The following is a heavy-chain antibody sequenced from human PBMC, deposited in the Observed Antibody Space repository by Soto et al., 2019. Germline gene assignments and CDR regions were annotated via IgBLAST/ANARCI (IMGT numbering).Heavy chain of an antibody. J-gene: IGHJ4*02. CDR2: ISHSGTT. CDR3: ARHSGQYDSSWYGLES. D-gene: IGHD3-22*01. CDR1: GGSISSTRNY. V-gene: IGHV4-39*01. Sequence: ETLSLTCVVSGGSISSTRNYWAWIRQSPGKGLEWIGTISHSGTTFDNPSLKSRFTISADRSTNQLSLKVFSVAAADTAMYYCARHSGQYDSSWYGLESWGPGIMVTVSS.